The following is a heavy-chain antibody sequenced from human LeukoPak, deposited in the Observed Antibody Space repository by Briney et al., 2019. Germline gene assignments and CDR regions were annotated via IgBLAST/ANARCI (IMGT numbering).Heavy chain of an antibody. CDR3: ARSQNYYGSGDY. V-gene: IGHV4-61*03. CDR2: IYYTGNT. D-gene: IGHD3-10*01. CDR1: GDSVSNGNYY. Sequence: PSETLSLTCTVSGDSVSNGNYYWSWLRQPPGKALEWIGYIYYTGNTYYNPSLEGRVTISVDTSRNHLSVKLSSVTAADTAVYYCARSQNYYGSGDYWSQGTLVTVSS. J-gene: IGHJ4*02.